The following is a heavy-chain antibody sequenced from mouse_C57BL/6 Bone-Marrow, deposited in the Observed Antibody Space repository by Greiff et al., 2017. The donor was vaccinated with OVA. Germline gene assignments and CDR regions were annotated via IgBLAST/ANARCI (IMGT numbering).Heavy chain of an antibody. V-gene: IGHV1-55*01. J-gene: IGHJ2*01. CDR2: IYPGNSNT. Sequence: VQLQQPGAELVKPGASVKMSCKASGYTFTSYWITWVKQRPGQGLEWIGDIYPGNSNTNYNEKFKSKATLTVDTSSSTAYMQLSSLTSEDSAVYYCARDGITTVVATDYWGQGTTLTVSS. D-gene: IGHD1-1*01. CDR3: ARDGITTVVATDY. CDR1: GYTFTSYW.